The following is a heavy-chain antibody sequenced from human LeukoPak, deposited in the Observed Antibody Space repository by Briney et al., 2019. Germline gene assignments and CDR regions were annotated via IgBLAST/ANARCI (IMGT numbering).Heavy chain of an antibody. D-gene: IGHD2-15*01. V-gene: IGHV3-7*01. J-gene: IGHJ4*01. CDR2: INRDGSQK. CDR1: GFSLSAYW. CDR3: ARDNTYCSGSXCYDRFD. Sequence: GGSLRLSCAASGFSLSAYWMTWVRQAPGKGPEWVANINRDGSQKNHVDSVKGRFTISRDNAENSLFLQMNSLTAEDTAVYYCARDNTYCSGSXCYDRFD.